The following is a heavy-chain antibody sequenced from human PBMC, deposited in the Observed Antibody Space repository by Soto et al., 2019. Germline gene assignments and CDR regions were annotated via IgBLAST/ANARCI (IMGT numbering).Heavy chain of an antibody. V-gene: IGHV3-30*18. D-gene: IGHD3-16*01. Sequence: QVQLVESGGGVVQPGRSLRLSCAASGFTFSSYGMHWVRQAPGKGLEWVAVISYDGSNKYYADSVKGRFTISRDNSKNTLYLQMNSLRAEDTAVYYCAKDQVKEGWYDYVWGNPLFYWGQGTLVTVSS. CDR1: GFTFSSYG. CDR2: ISYDGSNK. CDR3: AKDQVKEGWYDYVWGNPLFY. J-gene: IGHJ4*02.